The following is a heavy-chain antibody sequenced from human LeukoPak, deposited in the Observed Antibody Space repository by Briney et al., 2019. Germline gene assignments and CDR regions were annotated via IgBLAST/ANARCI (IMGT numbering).Heavy chain of an antibody. Sequence: GGSLRLSCAASGFTFSDYYMSWIRQAPGKGLEWVSYISSSGSTIYYADSVKGRFTISRDNAKNSLYLQMNSLRAEDTAVYYCTTDPRPMVRGVITAPWGQGTLVTVSS. J-gene: IGHJ5*02. V-gene: IGHV3-11*04. D-gene: IGHD3-10*01. CDR1: GFTFSDYY. CDR2: ISSSGSTI. CDR3: TTDPRPMVRGVITAP.